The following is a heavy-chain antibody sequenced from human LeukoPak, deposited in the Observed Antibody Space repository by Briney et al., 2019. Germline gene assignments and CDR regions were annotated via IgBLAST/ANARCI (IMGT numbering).Heavy chain of an antibody. V-gene: IGHV3-11*04. J-gene: IGHJ4*02. Sequence: GGSVRLSCAASGFTFSDYYMSWIRQAPGKGLEWVSYISSSGSTIYYADSVRGRFTISRDNAKNSLYLQMNSLRAEDTAVYYCARDLLPYYYDSSGYPPLGHWGQGTLVTVSS. CDR1: GFTFSDYY. CDR2: ISSSGSTI. CDR3: ARDLLPYYYDSSGYPPLGH. D-gene: IGHD3-22*01.